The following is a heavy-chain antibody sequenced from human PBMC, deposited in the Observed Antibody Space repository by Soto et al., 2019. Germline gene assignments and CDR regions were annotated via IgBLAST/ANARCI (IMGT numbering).Heavy chain of an antibody. Sequence: GGSLRLSCAASGFTFSSYAMSWVRQAPGKGLEWVSAISGSGGSTYYADSVKGRFTISRDNSKNTLYLQMNSLRAEDTAVYYCAKDLYSSSSHPGYNWFDPWGQGTLVTVSS. V-gene: IGHV3-23*01. CDR1: GFTFSSYA. CDR3: AKDLYSSSSHPGYNWFDP. D-gene: IGHD6-6*01. CDR2: ISGSGGST. J-gene: IGHJ5*02.